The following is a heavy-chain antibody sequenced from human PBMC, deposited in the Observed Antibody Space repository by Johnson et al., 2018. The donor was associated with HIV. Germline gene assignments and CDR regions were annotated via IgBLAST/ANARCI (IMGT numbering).Heavy chain of an antibody. CDR2: ITWNSGSI. J-gene: IGHJ3*02. Sequence: VQLVESGGGLVQPGRSLRLSCAASGFTFDGYAMYWVRQGPGKGLEWVSGITWNSGSIGYADSVKGRFTISRDNAKNSLYLPMKSLRAEDMAVYYCARAPGGFDAFDSWGQGTMVTVSS. CDR3: ARAPGGFDAFDS. CDR1: GFTFDGYA. V-gene: IGHV3-9*03.